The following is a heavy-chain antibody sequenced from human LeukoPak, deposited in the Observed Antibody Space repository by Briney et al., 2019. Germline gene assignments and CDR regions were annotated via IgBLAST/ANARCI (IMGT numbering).Heavy chain of an antibody. CDR2: INPGDGST. V-gene: IGHV1-46*03. CDR1: GYTFTNGY. D-gene: IGHD6-6*01. J-gene: IGHJ4*02. CDR3: ARVGQLVFDY. Sequence: GASVKVSCKTSGYTFTNGYLHWVRQAPGQGLEWVGIINPGDGSTKYAQKFQGGVTMTRDTSTSTVYMALSILGSEDTAAYYCARVGQLVFDYWGQGTLVTVSS.